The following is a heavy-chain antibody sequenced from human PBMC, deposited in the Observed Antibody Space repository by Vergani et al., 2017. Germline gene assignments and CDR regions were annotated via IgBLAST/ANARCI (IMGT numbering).Heavy chain of an antibody. CDR3: ARRGSGNTYSFDY. CDR2: VKWNGDSS. Sequence: EVQLVESGGGVVRPGGSLRLSCAASGFTFGDYDMNWVRQAPGKGLEWVSRVKWNGDSSVYADSVKGRFTISRDNAKNSLYLQMTSLRAEDTAFYYCARRGSGNTYSFDYWGQGALVTVSS. V-gene: IGHV3-20*04. J-gene: IGHJ4*02. CDR1: GFTFGDYD. D-gene: IGHD3-10*01.